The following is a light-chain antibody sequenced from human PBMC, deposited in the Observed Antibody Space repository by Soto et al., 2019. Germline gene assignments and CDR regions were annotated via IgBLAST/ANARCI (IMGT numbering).Light chain of an antibody. J-gene: IGKJ5*01. CDR1: QSIGSTY. CDR3: QQYRSSPIT. Sequence: EVVLTQSPGTLSLSPGERATLSCRASQSIGSTYLAWYQQKAGQAPRLLIYGASSRATGIPDRFSGGGSGTDFSLTISRLDPEDFAVYYCQQYRSSPITFGQGTRLEN. CDR2: GAS. V-gene: IGKV3-20*01.